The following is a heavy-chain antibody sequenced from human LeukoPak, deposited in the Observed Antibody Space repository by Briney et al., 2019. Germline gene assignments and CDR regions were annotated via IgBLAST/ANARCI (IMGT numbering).Heavy chain of an antibody. CDR2: IYSSGST. Sequence: SEALSLTCTVSGASITNSYWNWVRQPPGKGLEWIGYIYSSGSTNYNPSLKSRVTISLDASKNQFSLKLTSVTAADMAVYYCANSYDGKIVPFDNWGQGALVAVSS. J-gene: IGHJ4*02. CDR1: GASITNSY. CDR3: ANSYDGKIVPFDN. D-gene: IGHD4-23*01. V-gene: IGHV4-4*09.